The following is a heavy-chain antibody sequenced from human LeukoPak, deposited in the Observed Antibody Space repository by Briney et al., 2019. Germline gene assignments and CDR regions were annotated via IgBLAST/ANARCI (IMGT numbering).Heavy chain of an antibody. CDR2: IIPIFGTA. CDR1: GGTFSSYA. D-gene: IGHD2-2*03. V-gene: IGHV1-69*13. Sequence: SVKVSCKASGGTFSSYAISWVRQAPGQGLEWMGGIIPIFGTANYAQKFQGRVTITADESTSTAYMELSSLRSEDTAVYYCARFPVDVVEGDDYCGQGTLVTVSS. J-gene: IGHJ4*02. CDR3: ARFPVDVVEGDDY.